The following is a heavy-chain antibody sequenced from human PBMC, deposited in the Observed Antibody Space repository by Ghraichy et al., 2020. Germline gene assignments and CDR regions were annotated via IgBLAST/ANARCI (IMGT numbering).Heavy chain of an antibody. D-gene: IGHD3-16*01. CDR3: ARDDLVGGGGRNWFHP. CDR2: ISAGGST. J-gene: IGHJ5*02. CDR1: GDSFTTSY. Sequence: SETLSLTCTVSGDSFTTSYWTWIRQPAGKGLEWIGRISAGGSTYQNPSLRSRISMSVDTSKNTFSLRLTSVTAADTAVYYCARDDLVGGGGRNWFHPWGQGRLVTVSS. V-gene: IGHV4-4*07.